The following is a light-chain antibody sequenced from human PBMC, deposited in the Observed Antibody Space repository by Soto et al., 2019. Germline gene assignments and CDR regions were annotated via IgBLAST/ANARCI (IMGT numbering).Light chain of an antibody. CDR2: RND. CDR3: AAWDDSLSALV. J-gene: IGLJ3*02. V-gene: IGLV1-47*01. Sequence: QSVLTQPHSASGTPGQRVTISCSGSSSNIESNYVYWYQQLPGSAPKLLIYRNDQRPSGVPDRFSGSKSGTSASLAISGLRSEDEADYYCAAWDDSLSALVFGGGTKLTVL. CDR1: SSNIESNY.